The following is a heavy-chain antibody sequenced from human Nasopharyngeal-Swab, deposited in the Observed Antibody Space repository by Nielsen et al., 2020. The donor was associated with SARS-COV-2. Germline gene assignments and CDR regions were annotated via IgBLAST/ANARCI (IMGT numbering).Heavy chain of an antibody. CDR2: IYYSGST. CDR1: GGSISSSSYY. V-gene: IGHV4-39*01. J-gene: IGHJ4*02. Sequence: SETLPLTCTVSGGSISSSSYYWGWIRQPPGKGLEWIGSIYYSGSTYYNPSLKSRVTMSVDTSKNQFSLKLSSVTAADTAAYYCARHRYSSSWSWYFDYWGQGTLVTVSS. D-gene: IGHD6-13*01. CDR3: ARHRYSSSWSWYFDY.